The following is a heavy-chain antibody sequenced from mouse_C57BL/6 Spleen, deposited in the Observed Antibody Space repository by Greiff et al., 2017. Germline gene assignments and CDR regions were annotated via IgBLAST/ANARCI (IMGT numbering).Heavy chain of an antibody. Sequence: EVKVVESGEGLVKPGGSLKLSCAASGFTFSSYAMSWVRQTPEKRLEWVAYISSGGDYIYYADTVKGRFTISRDNARNTLYLQMSSLKSEDTAMCYCTRDSLTTGFAYWGQGTTLTVSS. CDR1: GFTFSSYA. CDR2: ISSGGDYI. V-gene: IGHV5-9-1*02. J-gene: IGHJ2*01. CDR3: TRDSLTTGFAY. D-gene: IGHD1-1*01.